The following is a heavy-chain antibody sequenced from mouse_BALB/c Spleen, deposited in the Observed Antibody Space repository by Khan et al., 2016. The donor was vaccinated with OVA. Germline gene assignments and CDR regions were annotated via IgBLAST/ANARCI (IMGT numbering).Heavy chain of an antibody. Sequence: VQLQESGPELVKPGASVKISCKASGYTFTDYYINWVKQKPGQGLEWIGWIYPGSGNTKYNEKFKGMATLTVDTSSSTAYMQLSSLTSEDTAVYFSARGGYYGHSLFDYWGQGTTLTVSS. J-gene: IGHJ2*01. D-gene: IGHD1-1*01. CDR3: ARGGYYGHSLFDY. V-gene: IGHV1-84*02. CDR1: GYTFTDYY. CDR2: IYPGSGNT.